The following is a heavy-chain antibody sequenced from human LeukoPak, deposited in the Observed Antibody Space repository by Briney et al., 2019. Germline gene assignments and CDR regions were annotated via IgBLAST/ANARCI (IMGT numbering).Heavy chain of an antibody. CDR1: GGSISSGGYY. J-gene: IGHJ6*02. D-gene: IGHD5-12*01. CDR3: AVIPRRRNVATIRSSYYYYGMDV. V-gene: IGHV4-31*03. Sequence: SETLSLTCTVSGGSISSGGYYWSWIRQHPGKGLEWIGYIYYSGSTYYNPSLKSRVTISVDTSKNQFSLKLSSVTAADTAVYYCAVIPRRRNVATIRSSYYYYGMDVWGQGTTATVSS. CDR2: IYYSGST.